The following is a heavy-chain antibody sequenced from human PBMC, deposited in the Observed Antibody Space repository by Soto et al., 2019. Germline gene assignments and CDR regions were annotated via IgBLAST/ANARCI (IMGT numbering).Heavy chain of an antibody. J-gene: IGHJ6*02. CDR3: SRVGCSNSNCQTRGMYV. D-gene: IGHD2-2*01. CDR1: GVPISNYY. Sequence: QVQLQESGPGLVKPSETLHLICNVSGVPISNYYWSWVRQPAGKGLEWVGRIYSDGATNYSHSLRSLVVMSVEISGNQFSLQLNSVNAADTAVYYCSRVGCSNSNCQTRGMYVWGQGTTVTVSS. V-gene: IGHV4-4*07. CDR2: IYSDGAT.